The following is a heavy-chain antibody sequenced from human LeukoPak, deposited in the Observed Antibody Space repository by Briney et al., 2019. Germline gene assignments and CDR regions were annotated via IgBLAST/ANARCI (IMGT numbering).Heavy chain of an antibody. V-gene: IGHV4-4*08. CDR2: IYDSGIT. CDR1: GGSINSYY. J-gene: IGHJ5*02. CDR3: ARGGNGYRIEAGGTTRFDR. D-gene: IGHD6-13*01. Sequence: SETLSLTCTVSGGSINSYYWSWIRQPPGKGLQRIGYIYDSGITNYNPSLKSRVTISVDTSKNLFSLKMSSVTAADTAVYYCARGGNGYRIEAGGTTRFDRWGQGTLVTVSS.